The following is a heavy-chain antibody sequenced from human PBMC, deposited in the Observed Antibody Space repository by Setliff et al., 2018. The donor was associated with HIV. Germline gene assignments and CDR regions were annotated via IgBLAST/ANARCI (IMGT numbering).Heavy chain of an antibody. Sequence: SETLSLTCSVSGGSISGSGYYWGWVRQAPGKGLEWIGSIYYTGSDYYSPPLKSRVSMSVDTSRNQISLRLTSMTPADTAVYYCARSVGYTFWSGYLIWGQGTLVPSPQ. J-gene: IGHJ4*02. D-gene: IGHD3-3*01. CDR3: ARSVGYTFWSGYLI. V-gene: IGHV4-39*01. CDR1: GGSISGSGYY. CDR2: IYYTGSD.